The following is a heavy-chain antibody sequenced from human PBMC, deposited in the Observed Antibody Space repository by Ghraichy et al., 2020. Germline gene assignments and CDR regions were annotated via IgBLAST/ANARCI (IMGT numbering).Heavy chain of an antibody. CDR3: ARGGSYYSFFDL. CDR1: GYTFTKYA. CDR2: INADNGNT. J-gene: IGHJ2*01. Sequence: ASVKVSCKASGYTFTKYAAHWVRQAPGQGLEWMGWINADNGNTKYSQKFQGRLTITRDTSATTTYMELNSLRSEDTAIYYCARGGSYYSFFDLWGRGTLVTVSS. V-gene: IGHV1-3*01. D-gene: IGHD3-22*01.